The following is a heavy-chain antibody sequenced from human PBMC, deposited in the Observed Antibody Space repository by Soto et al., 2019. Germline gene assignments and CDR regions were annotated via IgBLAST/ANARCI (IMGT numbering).Heavy chain of an antibody. D-gene: IGHD3-16*01. J-gene: IGHJ6*02. CDR3: ARGGSSSDNGMDV. Sequence: GGSLRLSCAASGFTFGRYTVNWVRQTPGKGLEWVSYISSGSLSIYYADSVKGRFTVSRDNAKNSLFLQMNSLRDEDTAVYYCARGGSSSDNGMDVWGQGTTVTVSS. CDR2: ISSGSLSI. V-gene: IGHV3-48*02. CDR1: GFTFGRYT.